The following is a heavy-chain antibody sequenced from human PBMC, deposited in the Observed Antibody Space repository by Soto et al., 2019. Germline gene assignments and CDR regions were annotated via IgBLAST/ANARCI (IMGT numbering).Heavy chain of an antibody. CDR2: VSPYNGYT. V-gene: IGHV1-18*01. J-gene: IGHJ4*02. Sequence: ASVKVSCKASDNSLSTFDLSWVRQAPGQGLEWMGSVSPYNGYTDYAQNLQGRVTMTTDRDTSTAYLELRSLRSDDTAVYYCARGGAVASAIDSWGQGTLVTVS. D-gene: IGHD6-19*01. CDR3: ARGGAVASAIDS. CDR1: DNSLSTFD.